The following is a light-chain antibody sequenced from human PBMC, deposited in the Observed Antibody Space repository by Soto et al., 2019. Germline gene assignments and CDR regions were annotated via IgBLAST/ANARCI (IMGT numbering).Light chain of an antibody. J-gene: IGLJ1*01. CDR1: NSNLGNYDL. Sequence: QSALTQPASVSGSPGQSIALSCTGTNSNLGNYDLVSWLQQHPGKAPKLIIYEVTRRPSGVSDRFSGSKSGNTASLTISGLQPEDEGHYYCCSYAGIKRFVFGTGTKLTVL. CDR2: EVT. V-gene: IGLV2-23*02. CDR3: CSYAGIKRFV.